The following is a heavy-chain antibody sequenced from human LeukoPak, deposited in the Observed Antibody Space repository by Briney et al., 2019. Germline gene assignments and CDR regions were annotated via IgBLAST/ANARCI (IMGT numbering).Heavy chain of an antibody. CDR2: IYYSGST. Sequence: SETLSLTCTVSGGSISSYYWSWIRQPPGKGLEWIGYIYYSGSTNYNPSLKSRVTMSVDTSKNQFSLKVSSVTAADTAVYYCATAPMIAAAGTGAFDIWGQGTMVTVSS. D-gene: IGHD6-13*01. CDR3: ATAPMIAAAGTGAFDI. J-gene: IGHJ3*02. V-gene: IGHV4-59*12. CDR1: GGSISSYY.